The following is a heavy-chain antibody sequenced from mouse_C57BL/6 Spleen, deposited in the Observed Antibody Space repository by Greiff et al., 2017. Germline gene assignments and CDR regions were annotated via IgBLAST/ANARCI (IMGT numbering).Heavy chain of an antibody. D-gene: IGHD1-1*01. V-gene: IGHV1-64*01. CDR3: ARDITTVVATDY. CDR2: IHPNSGST. J-gene: IGHJ2*01. Sequence: VQLQQPGAELVKPGASVKLSCKASGYTFTSYWMHWVKQRPGQGLEWIGMIHPNSGSTNYNEKFKSKATLTVYKSSSKAYMQLSSLTSEDSAVYYCARDITTVVATDYWGQGTTLTVSS. CDR1: GYTFTSYW.